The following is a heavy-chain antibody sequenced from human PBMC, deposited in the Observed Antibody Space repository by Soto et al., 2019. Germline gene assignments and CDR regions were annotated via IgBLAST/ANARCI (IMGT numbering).Heavy chain of an antibody. D-gene: IGHD2-15*01. Sequence: LSLTCSVSGYSFTSSDYYWAWIRQPPGKGLEWIGSMFYSGLTYYNPSLKSRVTLSVDTSKSQFSVRLNSVTAADTAVYYCAPLSVSLSGPYGIHVWGQGTTVTVSS. CDR1: GYSFTSSDYY. CDR2: MFYSGLT. J-gene: IGHJ6*02. V-gene: IGHV4-39*01. CDR3: APLSVSLSGPYGIHV.